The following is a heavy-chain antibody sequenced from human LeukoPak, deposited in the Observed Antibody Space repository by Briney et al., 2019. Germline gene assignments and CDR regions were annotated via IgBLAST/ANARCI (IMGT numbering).Heavy chain of an antibody. CDR2: IWYDGSNK. Sequence: SLRLSXVASGLIFSNYGMHWVRQAPGKGLEWVAVIWYDGSNKYYADSVKGRFSISRDNSRNTVYLQMNNLRAEDTAIYYCTSNFDFWGQGTLVTVSS. CDR1: GLIFSNYG. V-gene: IGHV3-33*01. J-gene: IGHJ4*02. CDR3: TSNFDF.